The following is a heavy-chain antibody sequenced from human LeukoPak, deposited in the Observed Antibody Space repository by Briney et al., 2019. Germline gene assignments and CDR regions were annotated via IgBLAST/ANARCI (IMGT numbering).Heavy chain of an antibody. Sequence: GSLRLSCTASGFTFSSYSMNWVRQAPGKGLEWVSYISSSSNIFYADSFKGRFTISRDNAQNSLYLQMNSLRVEDTAVYYCARDPPGAHFDYWGQGTLVTVSS. CDR2: ISSSSNI. V-gene: IGHV3-21*01. D-gene: IGHD7-27*01. CDR1: GFTFSSYS. J-gene: IGHJ4*02. CDR3: ARDPPGAHFDY.